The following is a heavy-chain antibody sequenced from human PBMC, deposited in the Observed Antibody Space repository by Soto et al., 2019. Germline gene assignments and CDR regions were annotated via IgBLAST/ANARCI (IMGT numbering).Heavy chain of an antibody. Sequence: EVQVVESGGGLVRPGGSLRLSCTASGFTFDSYTMNWLRQAPGRGLEWVSSISATTTYKYYADSVEGRFTISRDNAKNSLYLQTNSLRAEDTAVYYCARGGASKSGHLWYFDFWGRGTLVPVSS. CDR2: ISATTTYK. CDR1: GFTFDSYT. D-gene: IGHD2-8*02. J-gene: IGHJ2*01. V-gene: IGHV3-21*06. CDR3: ARGGASKSGHLWYFDF.